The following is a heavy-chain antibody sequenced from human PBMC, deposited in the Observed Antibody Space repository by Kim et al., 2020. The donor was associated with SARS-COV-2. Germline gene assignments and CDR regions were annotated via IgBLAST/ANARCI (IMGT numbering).Heavy chain of an antibody. CDR3: ARVVDYYCGMAV. CDR1: GGSISSGDYY. J-gene: IGHJ6*02. Sequence: SETLSLTCTFSGGSISSGDYYWSWIRHPPGNGLEWIGYLYYSGSTYYNPSLKSRVTISVDTSKNQFSLTLSSVTAADTAVYYCARVVDYYCGMAVWGQGTTVTVSS. CDR2: LYYSGST. V-gene: IGHV4-30-4*01.